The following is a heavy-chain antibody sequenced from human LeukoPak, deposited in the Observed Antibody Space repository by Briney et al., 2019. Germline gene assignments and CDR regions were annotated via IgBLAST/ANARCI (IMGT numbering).Heavy chain of an antibody. D-gene: IGHD6-13*01. CDR3: ARPGAGYSSTYYYYYYMDV. Sequence: PGGSLRLSCAASGFTFSSYAMSWVRQAPGKGLEWVSSISSSSSYIYYADSVKGRFTISRDNAKNSLYLQMNSLRAEDTAVYYCARPGAGYSSTYYYYYYMDVWGKGTTVTVSS. V-gene: IGHV3-21*01. J-gene: IGHJ6*03. CDR1: GFTFSSYA. CDR2: ISSSSSYI.